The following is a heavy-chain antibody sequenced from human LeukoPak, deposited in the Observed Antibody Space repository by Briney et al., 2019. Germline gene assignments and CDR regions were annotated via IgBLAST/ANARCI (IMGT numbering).Heavy chain of an antibody. CDR1: GGTFSSYA. CDR2: IIPILGIA. D-gene: IGHD3-22*01. V-gene: IGHV1-69*04. Sequence: ASVKVSCKASGGTFSSYAISWVRQAPGQGLEWMGRIIPILGIANYAQKFQGRVTITADKFTSTAYMELSSLRSEDTAVYYCARVSSSEYYYDSSGYYDDYWGQGTLVTVSS. J-gene: IGHJ4*02. CDR3: ARVSSSEYYYDSSGYYDDY.